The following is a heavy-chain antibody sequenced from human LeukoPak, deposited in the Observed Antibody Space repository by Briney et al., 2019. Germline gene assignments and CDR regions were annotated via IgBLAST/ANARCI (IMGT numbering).Heavy chain of an antibody. CDR2: ISTTSLNT. D-gene: IGHD4-23*01. CDR1: GFTFSSYA. V-gene: IGHV3-48*02. J-gene: IGHJ4*02. CDR3: AKLSYGDNSAY. Sequence: GGSLRLSCAASGFTFSSYAMNWVRQAPGKGLQWVSVISTTSLNTYYADSVRGRFTISRDNAKNSLYLQMNSLRDEDTAVYYCAKLSYGDNSAYWGQGALVTVSS.